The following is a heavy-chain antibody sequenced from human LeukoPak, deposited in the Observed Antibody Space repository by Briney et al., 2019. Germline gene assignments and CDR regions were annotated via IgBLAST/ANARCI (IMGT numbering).Heavy chain of an antibody. Sequence: GGSLRLSCAASGFTFSNYWMHWVRHAPGKGLVWVSRINSDGINTSYADSVKGRFTISGDNAKNTLYLQMNSLRAEDTAVYYCARGEWYFDYWGQGTLVTVSS. V-gene: IGHV3-74*01. D-gene: IGHD3-3*01. CDR2: INSDGINT. J-gene: IGHJ4*02. CDR1: GFTFSNYW. CDR3: ARGEWYFDY.